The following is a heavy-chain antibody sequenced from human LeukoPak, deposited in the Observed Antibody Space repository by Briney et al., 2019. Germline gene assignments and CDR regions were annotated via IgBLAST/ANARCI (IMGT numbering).Heavy chain of an antibody. Sequence: SETLSLTCAVSGGSISSNNWWGWVRQPPGKGLEWIGEIYHSGSPNYNPSLKSRVTISVDKSRNHFSLNLSSVTAADTAVYYCARDQEAFDYWGQGTLVTVSS. J-gene: IGHJ4*02. CDR3: ARDQEAFDY. V-gene: IGHV4-4*02. CDR1: GGSISSNNW. CDR2: IYHSGSP.